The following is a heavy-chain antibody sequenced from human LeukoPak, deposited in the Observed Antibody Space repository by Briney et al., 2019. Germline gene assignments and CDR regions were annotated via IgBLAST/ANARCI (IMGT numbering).Heavy chain of an antibody. Sequence: PSETLSLTCTVSGGSISSYYWSWIRQPPGRGLEWIGSVYHSGSTYYNTSLNSRVSISLDTSKNQFSLRLSSVTAADTALYYCASAYDISGYYYYMDVWGKGTTVTVSS. D-gene: IGHD3-22*01. CDR3: ASAYDISGYYYYMDV. CDR1: GGSISSYY. J-gene: IGHJ6*03. CDR2: VYHSGST. V-gene: IGHV4-59*08.